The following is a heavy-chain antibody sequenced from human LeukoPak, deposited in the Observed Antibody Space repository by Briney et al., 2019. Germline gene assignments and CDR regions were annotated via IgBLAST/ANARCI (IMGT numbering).Heavy chain of an antibody. CDR2: IYYSGST. CDR1: GGSISSYY. CDR3: ARDIGYCSSTSCSGFDY. V-gene: IGHV4-59*01. J-gene: IGHJ4*02. D-gene: IGHD2-2*01. Sequence: TSETLSLTCTVSGGSISSYYWSWIRQPPGKGLEWIGYIYYSGSTNYNPSLKSRVTISVDTSKNQFSLKLSSVTAADTAVYYCARDIGYCSSTSCSGFDYWGQGTLVTVSS.